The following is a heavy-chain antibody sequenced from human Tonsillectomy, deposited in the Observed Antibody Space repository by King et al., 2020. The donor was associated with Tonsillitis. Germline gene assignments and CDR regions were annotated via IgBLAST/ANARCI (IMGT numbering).Heavy chain of an antibody. CDR1: GFTFSSYG. Sequence: VQLVESGGGVVQPGGSLRLSCAASGFTFSSYGMHWVRQAPGKGLEWVAFIRYDGSNKYYADSVKGRFIISRDNSKNTLYLQMNSLRAEDTAVYDCAKEGGLRVQLLVGDNFDYWGQGTLVTVSS. V-gene: IGHV3-30*02. D-gene: IGHD6-13*01. CDR3: AKEGGLRVQLLVGDNFDY. J-gene: IGHJ4*02. CDR2: IRYDGSNK.